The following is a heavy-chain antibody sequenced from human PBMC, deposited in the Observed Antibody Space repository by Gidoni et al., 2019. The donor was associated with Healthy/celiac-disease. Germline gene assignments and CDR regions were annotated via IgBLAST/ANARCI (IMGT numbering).Heavy chain of an antibody. D-gene: IGHD2-2*01. V-gene: IGHV3-23*01. Sequence: EVQLLESGGGLVQPGGSLRLSCAASGFTFSSSAMSWVRQAPGKGLEWVSAISGSGGSTYYADSVKGRFTISRDNSKNTLYLQMNSLRAEDTAVYYCAKDRVVVVPAAIGGDWFDPWGQGTLVTVSS. CDR3: AKDRVVVVPAAIGGDWFDP. CDR2: ISGSGGST. CDR1: GFTFSSSA. J-gene: IGHJ5*02.